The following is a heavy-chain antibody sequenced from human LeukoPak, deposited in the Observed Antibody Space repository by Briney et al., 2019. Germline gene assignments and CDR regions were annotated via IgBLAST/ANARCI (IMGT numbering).Heavy chain of an antibody. CDR1: GYNLTELS. J-gene: IGHJ4*02. V-gene: IGHV1-24*01. CDR3: AKEDSSGYPIDY. CDR2: FDPGDGAI. D-gene: IGHD3-22*01. Sequence: ASVKVSCKVSGYNLTELSMHWVRQAPGKGLEWMGGFDPGDGAIVYAQRFQGRVTMTEDTSTDTAYMELSSLKSEDTAVYYCAKEDSSGYPIDYWGQGTLVTVSS.